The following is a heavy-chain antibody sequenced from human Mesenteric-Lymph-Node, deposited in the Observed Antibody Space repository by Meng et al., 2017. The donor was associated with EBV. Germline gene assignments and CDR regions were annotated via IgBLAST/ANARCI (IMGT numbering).Heavy chain of an antibody. D-gene: IGHD2-21*01. Sequence: HPKELGPGLGKPSEPLSLTCTVSGAYISSSNYYWGWIRQPPGKGLEWIGSIYYTGSTYYNPSLKSRLTISLDTSKKQFSLKLFSVTAADTAIYYCGRLPLEVEVVAPWSWGQGTLVTASS. CDR3: GRLPLEVEVVAPWS. CDR2: IYYTGST. J-gene: IGHJ5*02. V-gene: IGHV4-39*01. CDR1: GAYISSSNYY.